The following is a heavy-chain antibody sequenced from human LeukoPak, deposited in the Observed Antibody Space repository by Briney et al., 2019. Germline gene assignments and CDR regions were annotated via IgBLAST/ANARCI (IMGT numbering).Heavy chain of an antibody. Sequence: ASVKVSCKPSGYTFSAYYMHWVRQAPGQGLEWMGWINPDSGGTKYAQKFQDRVTMTSDTSISTAYMELSRLRSDDTAVYYCARDHLLFRQPPNWFDPWGQGTLVTVSS. D-gene: IGHD1-14*01. CDR3: ARDHLLFRQPPNWFDP. V-gene: IGHV1-2*02. J-gene: IGHJ5*02. CDR1: GYTFSAYY. CDR2: INPDSGGT.